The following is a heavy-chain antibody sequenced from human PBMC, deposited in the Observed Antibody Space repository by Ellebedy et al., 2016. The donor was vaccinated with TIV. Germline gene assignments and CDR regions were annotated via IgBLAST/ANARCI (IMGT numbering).Heavy chain of an antibody. Sequence: GESLKISCAASGFTFSSYDMHWVRQAPGKGLEWVANIKQDGSEKYYVDSVRGRFTISRDNAKNSLYLQMNSLRAEDTAVYYCAGPLVRGVIVDGNWGQGTLVTVSS. D-gene: IGHD3-10*01. CDR1: GFTFSSYD. CDR2: IKQDGSEK. V-gene: IGHV3-7*01. CDR3: AGPLVRGVIVDGN. J-gene: IGHJ4*02.